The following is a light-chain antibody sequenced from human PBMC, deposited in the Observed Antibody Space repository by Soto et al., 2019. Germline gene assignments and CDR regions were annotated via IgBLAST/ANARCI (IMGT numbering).Light chain of an antibody. CDR1: QGIGST. Sequence: EIVMTQSPSTLSVSPGERXXLXXXASQGIGSTLAWYQQKPGQTPRLLIYGASTRATGVPARFSGSGSGTEFTLTINSLQSEDSAVYYCQRYNNWPLTFGGGTKVDIK. CDR2: GAS. CDR3: QRYNNWPLT. J-gene: IGKJ4*01. V-gene: IGKV3-15*01.